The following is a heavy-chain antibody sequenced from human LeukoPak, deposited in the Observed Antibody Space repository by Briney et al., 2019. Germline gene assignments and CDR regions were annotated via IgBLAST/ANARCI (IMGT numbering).Heavy chain of an antibody. CDR2: VSGSGGAT. D-gene: IGHD3-10*01. Sequence: PGGSLRLSCTASGFTFSSLAMHWVRQAPGKGLEWVSAVSGSGGATHYADSVRGRFTISRDNSKNTLYLQMNSLRAEDTALYYCAKKDGSGSYYLPFFDYWGQGTLVTVCS. CDR1: GFTFSSLA. CDR3: AKKDGSGSYYLPFFDY. J-gene: IGHJ4*02. V-gene: IGHV3-23*01.